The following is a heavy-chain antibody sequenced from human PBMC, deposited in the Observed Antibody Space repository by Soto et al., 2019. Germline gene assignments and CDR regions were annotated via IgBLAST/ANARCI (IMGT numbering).Heavy chain of an antibody. V-gene: IGHV1-69*02. CDR3: TLGSWSADTFDI. Sequence: QVQLVQSGAEVKKPGSSVKVCCKASGGTFSTCTIIWVRQAPGQGLEWMGRILPMLDITNSAQRFQGRVTITADKSTSTAYLELSSLRSEDTAVYYCTLGSWSADTFDIWGRGTMVTVSS. D-gene: IGHD6-13*01. CDR1: GGTFSTCT. CDR2: ILPMLDIT. J-gene: IGHJ3*02.